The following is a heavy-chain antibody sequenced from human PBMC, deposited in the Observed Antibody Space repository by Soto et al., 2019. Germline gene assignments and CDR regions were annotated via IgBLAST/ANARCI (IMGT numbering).Heavy chain of an antibody. CDR3: AKDSHYFDY. CDR1: GFTFSSYG. J-gene: IGHJ4*02. V-gene: IGHV3-30*18. CDR2: ISYDGSNK. Sequence: QVQLVESGGGVVQPGRSLRLSCAASGFTFSSYGMHWVRQAPGKGLEWVAVISYDGSNKYYADSVKGRFTISRDNSKNTLYLQMNSLRAEDTAVYYCAKDSHYFDYWGQGTLVTVSS.